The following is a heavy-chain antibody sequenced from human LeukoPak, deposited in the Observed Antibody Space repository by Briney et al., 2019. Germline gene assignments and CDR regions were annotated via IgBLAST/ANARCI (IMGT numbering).Heavy chain of an antibody. V-gene: IGHV3-21*01. CDR1: GCTFSSYS. CDR3: ARGLELRGFFDY. D-gene: IGHD1-26*01. CDR2: ISSSSSYI. J-gene: IGHJ4*02. Sequence: GGSLRLSCAASGCTFSSYSMNWVRQAPGKGLEWVSSISSSSSYIYYADSVKGRFTISRDNAKNSLYLQMNSLRAEDTAVYYCARGLELRGFFDYWGQGTLVTVSS.